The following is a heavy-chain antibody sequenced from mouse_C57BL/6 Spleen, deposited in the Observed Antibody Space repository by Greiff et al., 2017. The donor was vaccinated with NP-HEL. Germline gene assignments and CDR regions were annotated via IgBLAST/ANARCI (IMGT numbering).Heavy chain of an antibody. CDR3: AMGVRRGDYAMDY. CDR2: LNPNYGTT. V-gene: IGHV1-39*01. D-gene: IGHD2-14*01. J-gene: IGHJ4*01. Sequence: EVQLQQSGPELVKPGASVKISCKASGYSFTDYNMNWVKQSNGKSLEWIGVLNPNYGTTSYNQKFKGKAKLTVDQSSSTAYMQLNSLTSEDSAVYYCAMGVRRGDYAMDYWGQGTSVTVSS. CDR1: GYSFTDYN.